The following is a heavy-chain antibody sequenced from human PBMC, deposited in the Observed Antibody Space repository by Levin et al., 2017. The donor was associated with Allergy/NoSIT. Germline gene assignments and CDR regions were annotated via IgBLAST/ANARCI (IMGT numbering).Heavy chain of an antibody. CDR3: TRMGGWVDY. D-gene: IGHD1-26*01. Sequence: GGSLRLSCAASGFIFSSYAMHWVRQAPGKGLEWVAVISYEGSNKYHADSVKGRFTISRDNSKNTLYLQMNSLRAEDTAVYYCTRMGGWVDYWGQGTLVTVSS. CDR1: GFIFSSYA. V-gene: IGHV3-30*04. J-gene: IGHJ4*02. CDR2: ISYEGSNK.